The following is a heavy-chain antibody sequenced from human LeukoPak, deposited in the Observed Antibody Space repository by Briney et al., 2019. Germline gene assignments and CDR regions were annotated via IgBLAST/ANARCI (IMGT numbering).Heavy chain of an antibody. Sequence: SETLSLTCTVSGDSISGFYWSWIRQPPGKGLEWIGEINHSGSTNYNPSLKSRVTISVDTSKNQFSLKLSSVTAADTAVYYCASGYLGDAFDIWGQGTMVTVSS. J-gene: IGHJ3*02. CDR3: ASGYLGDAFDI. CDR2: INHSGST. V-gene: IGHV4-34*01. CDR1: GDSISGFY.